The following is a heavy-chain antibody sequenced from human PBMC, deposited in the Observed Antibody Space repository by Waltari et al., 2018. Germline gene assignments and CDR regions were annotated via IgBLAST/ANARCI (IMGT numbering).Heavy chain of an antibody. CDR1: PYFFTEYY. CDR2: VVPEHGET. V-gene: IGHV1-69-2*01. J-gene: IGHJ4*02. D-gene: IGHD3-9*01. CDR3: ATLGGFYVTWTGYSDF. Sequence: EVQLVQSGDPHTPTGPSSPTPFPLSPYFFTEYYRHWVQQAPGKGLEWMGLVVPEHGETKYAEKFQGRVTITADKSTDTAYMEFSSLRSDATAVYYCATLGGFYVTWTGYSDFWGQGTLVTVS.